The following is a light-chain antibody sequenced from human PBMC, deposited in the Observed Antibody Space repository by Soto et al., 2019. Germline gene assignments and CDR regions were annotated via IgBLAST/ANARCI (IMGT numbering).Light chain of an antibody. CDR1: SSDVGHPYNY. CDR2: KVS. CDR3: MSFIDSTSTHWV. J-gene: IGLJ3*02. V-gene: IGLV2-14*03. Sequence: QSALTQPASGSGSPGQSSTISCTGTSSDVGHPYNYVSWYQQHPGKAPKLLIFKVSNRPSGISGRFSGSKSGNKASLTISGLQAEDEADYYCMSFIDSTSTHWVLGGGTKVTVL.